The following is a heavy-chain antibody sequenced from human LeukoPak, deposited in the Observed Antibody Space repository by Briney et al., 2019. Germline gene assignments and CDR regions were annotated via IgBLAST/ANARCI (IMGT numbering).Heavy chain of an antibody. CDR2: VGNDEKTI. J-gene: IGHJ4*02. Sequence: PGGSLRLSCVASAFTFTGHSMHWVRQAPGKGLEWVAVVGNDEKTILYADSLKGRFTISRDNSKNTLFLQMNSLRDEDTAVYYCARERQMGATPFDYWGQGSLVTVSS. CDR1: AFTFTGHS. CDR3: ARERQMGATPFDY. D-gene: IGHD1-26*01. V-gene: IGHV3-30*04.